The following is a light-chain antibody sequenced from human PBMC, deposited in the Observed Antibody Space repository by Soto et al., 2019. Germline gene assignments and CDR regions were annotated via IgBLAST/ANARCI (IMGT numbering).Light chain of an antibody. Sequence: EIVMTQSPATLSVSPGERATLSCRASHSVSSRLAWYQQKPGQDPRLLIYGASTRATGLPARFSGSGSGTEFTLTISSLQSEDFAVYYCQHYTNWPLTFGGGTKVEIK. V-gene: IGKV3-15*01. J-gene: IGKJ4*01. CDR1: HSVSSR. CDR2: GAS. CDR3: QHYTNWPLT.